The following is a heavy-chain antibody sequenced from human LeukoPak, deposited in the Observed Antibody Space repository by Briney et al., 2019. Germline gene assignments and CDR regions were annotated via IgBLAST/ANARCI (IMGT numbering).Heavy chain of an antibody. J-gene: IGHJ5*02. D-gene: IGHD3-16*02. CDR3: AATELSGWFDP. Sequence: GGSLRLSCAASGFTVSSNYMSWVRQAPGKGLEWVSVIYSGGSTYYADSVKGRFTISRDNSKNTLYLQMNSLRAEDTAVYYCAATELSGWFDPWGQGTLVTVSS. V-gene: IGHV3-66*01. CDR2: IYSGGST. CDR1: GFTVSSNY.